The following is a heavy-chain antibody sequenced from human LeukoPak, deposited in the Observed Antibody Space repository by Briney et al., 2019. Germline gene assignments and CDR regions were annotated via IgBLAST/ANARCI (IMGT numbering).Heavy chain of an antibody. V-gene: IGHV3-53*01. D-gene: IGHD6-13*01. Sequence: GRSLRLSCAVSGFTVSSNYMSCVPQAPGKGLEWVTVIYSGGSTYYADSVKGRFTISRDNSKNTLYLQMNSLRAEDTAVYYCVRDSSSYGTSGFDYWGQGTLVTVSS. J-gene: IGHJ4*02. CDR1: GFTVSSNY. CDR3: VRDSSSYGTSGFDY. CDR2: IYSGGST.